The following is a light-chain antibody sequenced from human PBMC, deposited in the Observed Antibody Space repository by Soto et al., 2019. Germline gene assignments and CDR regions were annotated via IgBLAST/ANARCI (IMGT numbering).Light chain of an antibody. V-gene: IGKV3-15*01. CDR1: QSDNQK. CDR3: QQFNNWPHT. Sequence: EIVLTQSPATQSVSPGERATLSCRASQSDNQKLGWYQQKPGQAPRLLIYVASYRATGIPARFSGSGSGTEYTLTISNLQAEDFAVYYCQQFNNWPHTFGQGTRLEIK. J-gene: IGKJ2*01. CDR2: VAS.